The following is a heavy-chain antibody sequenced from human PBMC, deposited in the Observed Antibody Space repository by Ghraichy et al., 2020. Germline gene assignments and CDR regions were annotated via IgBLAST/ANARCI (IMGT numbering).Heavy chain of an antibody. D-gene: IGHD1-26*01. CDR1: GFTFSSYW. CDR2: IKQDGSEK. CDR3: ARDRVGATYFDY. J-gene: IGHJ4*02. V-gene: IGHV3-7*01. Sequence: LSLTCAASGFTFSSYWMSWVRQAPGKGLEWVANIKQDGSEKYYVDSVKGRFTISRDNAKNSLYLQMNSLRAEDTAVYYCARDRVGATYFDYWGQGTLVTVSS.